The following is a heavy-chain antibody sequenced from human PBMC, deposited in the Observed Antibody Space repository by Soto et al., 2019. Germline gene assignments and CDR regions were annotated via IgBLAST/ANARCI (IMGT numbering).Heavy chain of an antibody. Sequence: PGGSLRISCAASGFTFSSYGMHWVRQAPGKGLEWVAVIWYDGSNKYYAESVKGRFTISRDNSKNTLYLQMNSLRAEDTAVYYCARQYGSGSSRHYYYMDVWGNGTTVTVSS. CDR2: IWYDGSNK. J-gene: IGHJ6*03. CDR1: GFTFSSYG. V-gene: IGHV3-33*01. D-gene: IGHD3-10*01. CDR3: ARQYGSGSSRHYYYMDV.